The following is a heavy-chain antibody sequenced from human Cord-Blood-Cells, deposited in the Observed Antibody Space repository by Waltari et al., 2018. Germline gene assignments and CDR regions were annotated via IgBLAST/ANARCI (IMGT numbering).Heavy chain of an antibody. Sequence: RQAPGQGLEWMGRFNPNSGGTNYAQKFQGRVTMTRDKSISTAYMELSRLRSDDTAVEYCARATMGIKDAFDIWGQGTMVTVSS. J-gene: IGHJ3*02. V-gene: IGHV1-2*06. CDR3: ARATMGIKDAFDI. D-gene: IGHD7-27*01. CDR2: FNPNSGGT.